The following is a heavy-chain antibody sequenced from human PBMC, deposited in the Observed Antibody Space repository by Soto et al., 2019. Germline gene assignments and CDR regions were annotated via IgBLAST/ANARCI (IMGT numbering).Heavy chain of an antibody. D-gene: IGHD3-22*01. V-gene: IGHV4-30-4*01. CDR3: STSGFNYSYGMDV. CDR1: GGSISSSDYY. Sequence: QMQLQESGPGLVKPSQTLSLTCTVSGGSISSSDYYWSWIRQPPGKGLEWIGYIYLSGRRYSNPSLKSGVSMSVDTSKNQFSLELSSVTAADTAVYYCSTSGFNYSYGMDVWGLGTTVTVSS. J-gene: IGHJ6*02. CDR2: IYLSGRR.